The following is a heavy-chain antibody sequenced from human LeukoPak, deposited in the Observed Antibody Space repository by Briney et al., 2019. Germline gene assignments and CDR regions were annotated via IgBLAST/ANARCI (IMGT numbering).Heavy chain of an antibody. CDR2: INHRGST. J-gene: IGHJ5*02. Sequence: SPSETLSLTCVVYGGSFSGYHWSWIRQSPGKGLEWIGEINHRGSTNYNPSLKRRVTMSLDTSKNQFSLKLSSVTAADTAVYYCARHVLRYFDWPPRRGWFDPWGQGTLVTVSS. V-gene: IGHV4-34*01. D-gene: IGHD3-9*01. CDR3: ARHVLRYFDWPPRRGWFDP. CDR1: GGSFSGYH.